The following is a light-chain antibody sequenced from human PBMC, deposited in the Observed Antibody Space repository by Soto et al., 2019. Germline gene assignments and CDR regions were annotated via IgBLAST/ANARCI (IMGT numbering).Light chain of an antibody. CDR1: SSNIGAGYD. Sequence: QSVLTQPPSVSGAPGQRVTISCTGRSSNIGAGYDVHWYQQLPGTAPKLLIYGNSNRPSGVPDRFSGSKSGTSASLAITGLQAEDEADYYCQSYDSSLSGSKVVFGGGIKLTVL. V-gene: IGLV1-40*01. J-gene: IGLJ2*01. CDR3: QSYDSSLSGSKVV. CDR2: GNS.